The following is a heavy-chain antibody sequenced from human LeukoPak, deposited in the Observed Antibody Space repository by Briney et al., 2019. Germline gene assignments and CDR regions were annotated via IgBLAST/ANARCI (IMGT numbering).Heavy chain of an antibody. D-gene: IGHD3-10*01. Sequence: PSETLSLTCAVYGGSFSGYYWSWIRQPPGKGLEWIGEINHSGSTNYNPSLKSRVTVSVDTSKNQFSLKLSSVTAADTAVYYCARRPYVWFGDNWFDPWGQGTLVTVSS. CDR2: INHSGST. CDR3: ARRPYVWFGDNWFDP. J-gene: IGHJ5*02. CDR1: GGSFSGYY. V-gene: IGHV4-34*01.